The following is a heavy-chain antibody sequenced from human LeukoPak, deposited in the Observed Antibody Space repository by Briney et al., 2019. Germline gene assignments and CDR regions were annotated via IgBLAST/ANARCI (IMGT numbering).Heavy chain of an antibody. V-gene: IGHV3-23*01. CDR3: VKDLYGDYVGDY. J-gene: IGHJ4*02. CDR1: GFTFSSYA. Sequence: PGGSLRLSCAASGFTFSSYAMSWVRQAPGKGLEWVSTNADSVKGRSTISRDNSKNTLYLQMNSLRAEDTAVYFCVKDLYGDYVGDYWGQGTLVTVSS. D-gene: IGHD4-17*01.